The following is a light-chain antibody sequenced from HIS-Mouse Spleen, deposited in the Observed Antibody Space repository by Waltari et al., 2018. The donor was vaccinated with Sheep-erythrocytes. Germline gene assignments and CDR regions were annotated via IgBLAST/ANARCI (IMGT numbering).Light chain of an antibody. V-gene: IGLV2-23*01. CDR3: CSYAGSSTLV. CDR1: SSDVGRYNL. J-gene: IGLJ2*01. CDR2: EGS. Sequence: QSALTQPASVSGSPGQSITISCTGTSSDVGRYNLVPWYQQHPGKAPKLMLYEGSKRPSGVSNRFSGSKSGNTASLTISGLQAEDEADYYCCSYAGSSTLVFGGGTKLTVL.